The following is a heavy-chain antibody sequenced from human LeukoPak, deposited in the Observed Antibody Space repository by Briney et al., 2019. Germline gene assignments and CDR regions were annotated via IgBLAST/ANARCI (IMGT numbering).Heavy chain of an antibody. D-gene: IGHD3-22*01. CDR3: ARGETYYYDSNGYYYRWFDP. CDR2: INPSGGST. Sequence: ASVKVPCKASGYTFTRYYMHWVRQAPGQGLEWMGIINPSGGSTSYAQKFQGRVTMTRDTSTRTVYMELSSLKSEDTAVYYCARGETYYYDSNGYYYRWFDPWGQGTLVTVSS. CDR1: GYTFTRYY. J-gene: IGHJ5*02. V-gene: IGHV1-46*01.